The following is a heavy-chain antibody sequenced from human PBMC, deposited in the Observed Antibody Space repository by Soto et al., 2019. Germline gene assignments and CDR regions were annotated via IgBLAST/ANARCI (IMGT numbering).Heavy chain of an antibody. V-gene: IGHV4-39*01. J-gene: IGHJ3*02. D-gene: IGHD3-22*01. CDR1: GGSISSGSYY. CDR2: VYYSGST. Sequence: QLQLQESGPGLLKPSETLSLTCTVSGGSISSGSYYWDWIRQPPGKGLEWIGNVYYSGSTNYNPSLESRVTISVDTSKNQFSLKLSSVTAADTAVYYCARQTDSYYTFDAFDIWAKGQWSPSLQ. CDR3: ARQTDSYYTFDAFDI.